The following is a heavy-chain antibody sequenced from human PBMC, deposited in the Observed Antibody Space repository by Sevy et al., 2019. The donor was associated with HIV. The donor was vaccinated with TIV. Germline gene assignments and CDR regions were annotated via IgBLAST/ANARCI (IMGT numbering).Heavy chain of an antibody. CDR2: IYYSGTT. Sequence: SETLSLTCSVSGDSISSVNYYWSWIRQHPGKGLEWIGYIYYSGTTYYNPSLKSRITISLETSKNQFSLKLSSVTAADTAVYYCARDGGCKSAFDIWGQGTMVTVSS. D-gene: IGHD2-15*01. CDR3: ARDGGCKSAFDI. CDR1: GDSISSVNYY. J-gene: IGHJ3*02. V-gene: IGHV4-31*03.